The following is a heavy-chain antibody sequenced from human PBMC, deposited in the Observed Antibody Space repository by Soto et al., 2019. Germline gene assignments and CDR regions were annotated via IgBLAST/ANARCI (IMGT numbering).Heavy chain of an antibody. D-gene: IGHD3-9*01. CDR2: INQDENKK. CDR3: ARDHGSGADYDILTGYYEVYYYGMDV. V-gene: IGHV3-7*05. CDR1: GFTFNTCW. J-gene: IGHJ6*02. Sequence: GGSLRLSCAASGFTFNTCWMSWVRQAPGKGLERVTNINQDENKKYYVDSVMGRFTISRDNAKNSLYLQMNSLRAEDTAVYYCARDHGSGADYDILTGYYEVYYYGMDVWGQGTTVTVSS.